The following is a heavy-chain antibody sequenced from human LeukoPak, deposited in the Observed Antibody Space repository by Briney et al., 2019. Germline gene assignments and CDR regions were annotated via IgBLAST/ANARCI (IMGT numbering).Heavy chain of an antibody. V-gene: IGHV1-2*02. Sequence: EASVKVSCKASGYTFTGYYMHWVRQAPGQGLEWMGWINPNSGGTNYAQKFQGRVTITRNTSISTAYMELSSLRSEDTAVYYCARIVNYDILTGLTYYFDYWGQGTLVTVSS. J-gene: IGHJ4*02. D-gene: IGHD3-9*01. CDR3: ARIVNYDILTGLTYYFDY. CDR2: INPNSGGT. CDR1: GYTFTGYY.